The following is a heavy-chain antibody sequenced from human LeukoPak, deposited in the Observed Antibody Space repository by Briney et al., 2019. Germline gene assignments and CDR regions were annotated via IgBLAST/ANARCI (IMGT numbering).Heavy chain of an antibody. Sequence: SETLSLTCAVYGGSFSGYYWSWIRQPPGKGLEWIGEINHSGSTNYNPSLKIRVTISVDTSKNQFSLKLSSVTAADTAVYYCARREWFDPWGQGTLVTVSS. CDR3: ARREWFDP. CDR2: INHSGST. V-gene: IGHV4-34*01. CDR1: GGSFSGYY. J-gene: IGHJ5*02.